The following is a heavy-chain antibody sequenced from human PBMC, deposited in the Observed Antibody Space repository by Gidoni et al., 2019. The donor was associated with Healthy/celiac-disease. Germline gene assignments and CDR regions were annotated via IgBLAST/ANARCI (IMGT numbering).Heavy chain of an antibody. D-gene: IGHD6-13*01. CDR2: ISYDGSNK. CDR3: AKGPSGYLGY. Sequence: QVQLVESGGGVVQPGRSLRRSCAASGFTFSRYGMTWVRQAPGKGLEWVAVISYDGSNKYYADSVKGRFTISRDNSKNTLYLQMNSLRAEDTAVYYCAKGPSGYLGYWGQGTLVTVSS. CDR1: GFTFSRYG. V-gene: IGHV3-30*18. J-gene: IGHJ4*02.